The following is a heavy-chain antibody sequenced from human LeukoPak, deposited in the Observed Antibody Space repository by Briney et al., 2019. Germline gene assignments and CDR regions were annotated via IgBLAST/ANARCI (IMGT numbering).Heavy chain of an antibody. D-gene: IGHD7-27*01. CDR1: GASISSYY. CDR2: IYYSGST. CDR3: ARGLGGTYYFDY. Sequence: SETLSLTCTVSGASISSYYWSWVRQPPGKGREWLGYIYYSGSTNYNPSLKSRVTISVDTSKNQFSLKLSSVTAADTAVYYCARGLGGTYYFDYWGQGTLVTVSS. J-gene: IGHJ4*02. V-gene: IGHV4-59*01.